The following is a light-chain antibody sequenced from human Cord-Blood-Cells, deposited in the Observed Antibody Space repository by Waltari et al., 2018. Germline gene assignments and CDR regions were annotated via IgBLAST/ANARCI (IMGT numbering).Light chain of an antibody. J-gene: IGKJ1*01. CDR2: KAS. CDR3: QQYNSYLWT. V-gene: IGKV1-5*03. Sequence: DVQMTQSPSSLSPSVGDTVIITCRASQRISSWLAWYQQKPGKAPKLLIYKASSLESGVPSRFSGSGSGTEFTLTISSLQPDDFATYYCQQYNSYLWTFGEGTKVEIK. CDR1: QRISSW.